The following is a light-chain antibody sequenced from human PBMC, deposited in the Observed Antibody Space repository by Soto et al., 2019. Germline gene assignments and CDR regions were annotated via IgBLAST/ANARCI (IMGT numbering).Light chain of an antibody. J-gene: IGKJ5*01. CDR3: QHFGGTTFT. CDR1: QSVSSSY. CDR2: GAS. Sequence: EIVLTPSPGTLSLSPGEGATLSCRASQSVSSSYIAWYQQSTGQTPSLLIYGASTRATGIPDRFSGSGSGTHFTLNISRLETGELAVYDCQHFGGTTFTVGQVKRLEIK. V-gene: IGKV3-20*01.